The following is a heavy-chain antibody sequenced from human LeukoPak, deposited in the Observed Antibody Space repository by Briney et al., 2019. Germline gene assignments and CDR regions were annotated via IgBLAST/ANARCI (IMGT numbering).Heavy chain of an antibody. D-gene: IGHD2-2*01. V-gene: IGHV4-38-2*01. Sequence: SETLSLTCAVSGYSISSGYYWGWIRQPPGKGLEWIGSIYHSGSTYYNPSLKSRVTISVDTSKNQFSLKLSSVTAADTAVYYCARHNPQLQYFDYWGQGTLVTVSS. CDR1: GYSISSGYY. J-gene: IGHJ4*02. CDR2: IYHSGST. CDR3: ARHNPQLQYFDY.